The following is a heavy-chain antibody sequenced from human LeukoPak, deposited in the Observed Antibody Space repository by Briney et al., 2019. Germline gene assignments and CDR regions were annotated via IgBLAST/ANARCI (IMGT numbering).Heavy chain of an antibody. D-gene: IGHD4-17*01. CDR2: IRYDGSNK. V-gene: IGHV3-30*02. Sequence: LPGGSLRLSCAASGFTFSSYGMHWVRQAPGKGLEWVAFIRYDGSNKYYADSVKGRFTISRDNSKNTLYLQMNSLRAEDTAVYYCAKGGYGDHPGYFDYWGQGTLVTVSS. J-gene: IGHJ4*02. CDR3: AKGGYGDHPGYFDY. CDR1: GFTFSSYG.